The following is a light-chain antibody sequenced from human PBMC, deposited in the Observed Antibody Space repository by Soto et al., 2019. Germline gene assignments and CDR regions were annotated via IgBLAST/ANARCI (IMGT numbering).Light chain of an antibody. CDR2: GVN. CDR3: ASYTCTTSLVV. V-gene: IGLV2-14*01. Sequence: QSALTQPASVSGSPGQSITISCTGTSSDIGRYNYVSWYQQHPGKAPRLVISGVNKRPSGISNRFSGSKSGNTASLTISGLQADDEAIYYCASYTCTTSLVVFGGGTKLTVL. J-gene: IGLJ2*01. CDR1: SSDIGRYNY.